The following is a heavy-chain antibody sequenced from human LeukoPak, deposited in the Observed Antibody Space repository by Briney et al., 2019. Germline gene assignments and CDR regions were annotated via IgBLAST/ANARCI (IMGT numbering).Heavy chain of an antibody. Sequence: KAGGSLRLSCAASGFTFSSYSMNWVRQAPGKGLEWVSSISSSSSYIYYADSVKGRFTISRDNAKNSLYLQMNSLRAEDTAVYYCARVFGYYDSSGYYGGGAFDIRGQGTMVTVSS. CDR2: ISSSSSYI. J-gene: IGHJ3*02. D-gene: IGHD3-22*01. CDR3: ARVFGYYDSSGYYGGGAFDI. CDR1: GFTFSSYS. V-gene: IGHV3-21*01.